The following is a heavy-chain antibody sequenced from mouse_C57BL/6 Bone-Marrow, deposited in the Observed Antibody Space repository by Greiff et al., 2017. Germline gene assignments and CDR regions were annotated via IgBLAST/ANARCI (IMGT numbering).Heavy chain of an antibody. CDR1: GYAFSSSW. CDR2: ISPGDGDT. V-gene: IGHV1-82*01. J-gene: IGHJ2*01. CDR3: TRRGRGNFDY. Sequence: VQLQQSGPELVKPGASVKISCKASGYAFSSSWMNWVKQRHGTGLEWIGWISPGDGDTNYNGKFKGKATLTADKSSSTAYRQLCSLTSEYSAVYFSTRRGRGNFDYWGQGTTLTVSS. D-gene: IGHD3-3*01.